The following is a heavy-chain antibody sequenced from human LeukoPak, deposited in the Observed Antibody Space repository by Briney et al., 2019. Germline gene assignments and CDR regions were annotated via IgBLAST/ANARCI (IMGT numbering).Heavy chain of an antibody. CDR3: ARGWAYYYGSGSYYAFDI. V-gene: IGHV1-8*01. CDR2: MNPNSGNT. D-gene: IGHD3-10*01. Sequence: ASVKVSCKASGYTFTSYDINWVRQATGQGLEWMGWMNPNSGNTGYAQKFQGRVTMTRNTSISTAYMELSSLRSEDTAVYYCARGWAYYYGSGSYYAFDIWGQGTMVTVSS. J-gene: IGHJ3*02. CDR1: GYTFTSYD.